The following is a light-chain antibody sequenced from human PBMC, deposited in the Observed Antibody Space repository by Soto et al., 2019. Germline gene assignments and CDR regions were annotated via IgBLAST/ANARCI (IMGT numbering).Light chain of an antibody. J-gene: IGKJ1*01. Sequence: DIQMTQSPSTLSASVGDRVTITCRASQSISSWLAWYQQKTGKAPKLLIYNASSLESGVPSRFSGSGSGTEFTLTISRLQPDDFATYYCQQYNSYSGTFGQGTKVEIK. V-gene: IGKV1-5*03. CDR2: NAS. CDR1: QSISSW. CDR3: QQYNSYSGT.